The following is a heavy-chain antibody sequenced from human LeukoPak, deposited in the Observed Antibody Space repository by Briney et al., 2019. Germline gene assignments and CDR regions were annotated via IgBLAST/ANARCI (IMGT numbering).Heavy chain of an antibody. V-gene: IGHV4-59*08. D-gene: IGHD1-7*01. CDR3: ARHINWNSNNWFDP. CDR2: IYYSGST. J-gene: IGHJ5*02. CDR1: GGSISSYY. Sequence: SETLSLTCTVSGGSISSYYWSWIRQPPGKGLEGIGYIYYSGSTNYNPSLNSRVTISVDTSKHQFSLKLSSVTAADTAVYYCARHINWNSNNWFDPWGQGTLVTVSS.